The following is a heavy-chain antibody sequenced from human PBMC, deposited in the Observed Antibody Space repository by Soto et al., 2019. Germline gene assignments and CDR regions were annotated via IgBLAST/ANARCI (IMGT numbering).Heavy chain of an antibody. CDR1: GGSVSSSGYY. Sequence: QLQLQESGPGLVKPSETLSLTCTVSGGSVSSSGYYWGWIRQPPGKGLEWIASIYYSGSTYYNTSLQSRVTISGDTSKNQFYLTQRSVIVADTAIYYCARHGPDYSEIYYYYMDVWGKGTTVAVSS. V-gene: IGHV4-39*01. J-gene: IGHJ6*03. D-gene: IGHD2-15*01. CDR3: ARHGPDYSEIYYYYMDV. CDR2: IYYSGST.